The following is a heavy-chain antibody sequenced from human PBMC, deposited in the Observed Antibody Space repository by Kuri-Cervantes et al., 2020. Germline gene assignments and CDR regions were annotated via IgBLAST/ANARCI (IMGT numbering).Heavy chain of an antibody. V-gene: IGHV3-21*01. CDR1: GFTFSSYA. Sequence: GESLKISCAASGFTFSSYAMSWVRQAPGKGLEWVSSISSSSSYIYYADSVRGRFTISRDNAKNSLFLHMNSLRAEDTAVYYCARFFGVSGVDYWGQGSLVTVSS. J-gene: IGHJ4*02. D-gene: IGHD3-10*02. CDR2: ISSSSSYI. CDR3: ARFFGVSGVDY.